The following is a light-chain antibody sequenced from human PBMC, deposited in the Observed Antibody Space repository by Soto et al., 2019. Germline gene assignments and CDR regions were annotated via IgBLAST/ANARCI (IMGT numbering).Light chain of an antibody. CDR2: AAS. CDR3: QQSYSTCT. Sequence: DIQMTQSPSYLSASVGDRVTITCRASQSISSYLNWYQQRPGKAPKLLIYAASSLQSGVPSRFSGSGSGTDFTLTISSLQPEDFATYYCQQSYSTCTFGQGTRLEIK. CDR1: QSISSY. V-gene: IGKV1-39*01. J-gene: IGKJ5*01.